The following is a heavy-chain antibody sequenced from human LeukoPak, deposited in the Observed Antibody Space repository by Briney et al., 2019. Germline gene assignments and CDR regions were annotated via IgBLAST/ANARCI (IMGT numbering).Heavy chain of an antibody. CDR3: ARVEITFGGVIAGGYFQH. Sequence: PSETLSLTCTVSGGSISSYYWSWIRQPAGKGLEWIGRIYNSGSTNYNPSLRSRVTMSVDTSKNQFSLKLSSVSAADTAVYYCARVEITFGGVIAGGYFQHWGQGTLVTVSS. J-gene: IGHJ1*01. CDR1: GGSISSYY. D-gene: IGHD3-16*02. V-gene: IGHV4-4*07. CDR2: IYNSGST.